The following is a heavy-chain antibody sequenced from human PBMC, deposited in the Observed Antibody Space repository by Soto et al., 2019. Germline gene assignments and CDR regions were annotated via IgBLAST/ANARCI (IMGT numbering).Heavy chain of an antibody. CDR2: ISGSGGST. CDR3: AKGPVYYYYYGMDV. V-gene: IGHV3-23*01. CDR1: GFTFSSHA. Sequence: GGSLRLSCAASGFTFSSHAMSWVRQAPGKGLEWVSAISGSGGSTYYADSVKGRFTISRDNSKNTLYLQMNSLRAEDTAVYYCAKGPVYYYYYGMDVWGQGTTVTVSS. J-gene: IGHJ6*02.